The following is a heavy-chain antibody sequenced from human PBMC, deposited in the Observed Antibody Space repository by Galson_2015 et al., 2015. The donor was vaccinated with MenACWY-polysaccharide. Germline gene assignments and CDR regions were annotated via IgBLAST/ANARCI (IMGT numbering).Heavy chain of an antibody. Sequence: SLGLSCAASGFTFSSYDMHWVRQPTGKGLEWVSAIGTAGDTYYPGSVKGRFTISRENAKNSLYLQMNSLRAGDTAIYYCVRDSRGGIGYHYWGQGTLVTVSS. J-gene: IGHJ4*02. CDR1: GFTFSSYD. V-gene: IGHV3-13*04. D-gene: IGHD5-12*01. CDR2: IGTAGDT. CDR3: VRDSRGGIGYHY.